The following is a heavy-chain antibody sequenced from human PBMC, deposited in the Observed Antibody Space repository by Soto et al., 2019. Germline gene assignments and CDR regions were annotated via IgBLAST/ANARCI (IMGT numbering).Heavy chain of an antibody. Sequence: PSETLSLTCTVSGGSVSSGSYYWSWIRQPPGKGLEWIGYIYYSGSTNYNPSLKSRVTISVDTSKNQLSLKLSSVTAADTAVYYCAREVGYYDSSGYYFFDYWGQGTLVTVSS. CDR1: GGSVSSGSYY. CDR3: AREVGYYDSSGYYFFDY. D-gene: IGHD3-22*01. CDR2: IYYSGST. J-gene: IGHJ4*02. V-gene: IGHV4-61*01.